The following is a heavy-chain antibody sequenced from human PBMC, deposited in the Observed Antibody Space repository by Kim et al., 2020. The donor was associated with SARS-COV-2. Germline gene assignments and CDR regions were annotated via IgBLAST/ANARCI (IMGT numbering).Heavy chain of an antibody. Sequence: FGTANYAQKFQGRVTITADESTSTAYMELSSLRSEDTAVYYCARGPGITYWGQGTLVTVSS. J-gene: IGHJ4*02. D-gene: IGHD3-16*01. CDR2: FGTA. CDR3: ARGPGITY. V-gene: IGHV1-69*01.